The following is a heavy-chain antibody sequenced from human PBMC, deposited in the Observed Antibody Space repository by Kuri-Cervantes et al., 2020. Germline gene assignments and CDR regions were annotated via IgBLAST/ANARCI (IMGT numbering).Heavy chain of an antibody. CDR2: IYNVGST. J-gene: IGHJ4*02. V-gene: IGHV3-53*01. Sequence: GGSLRLSCAASGFTVSSNYMSWVRQAPGKGLECVSVIYNVGSTYYAESVKGRFTISRDNSKNTLYLQMNSLRAEDTAVYHCAKDSIVVVVPAAKDYWGQGTLVTVSS. D-gene: IGHD2-2*01. CDR3: AKDSIVVVVPAAKDY. CDR1: GFTVSSNY.